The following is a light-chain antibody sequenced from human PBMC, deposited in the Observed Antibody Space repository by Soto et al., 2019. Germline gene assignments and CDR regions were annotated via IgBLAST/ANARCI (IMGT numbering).Light chain of an antibody. Sequence: DIQMTQSPSTLSASVGDRVTITCRASQTISSWLAWYQQKPGKAPKLLIYRASSLESGVPSRFSGSGSGAEFTLTISSLQPEDFATYYCQHYDSYSGTFGPGTEVDIK. J-gene: IGKJ3*01. CDR1: QTISSW. CDR3: QHYDSYSGT. CDR2: RAS. V-gene: IGKV1-5*03.